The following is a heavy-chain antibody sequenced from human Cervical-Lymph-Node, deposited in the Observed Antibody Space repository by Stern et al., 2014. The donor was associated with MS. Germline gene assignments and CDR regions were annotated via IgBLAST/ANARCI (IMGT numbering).Heavy chain of an antibody. CDR2: ISTTGGTT. J-gene: IGHJ5*02. V-gene: IGHV3-23*04. D-gene: IGHD6-19*01. CDR1: GFTFSTYD. Sequence: EVQLEESGGGLVQPGGSLRLSCAASGFTFSTYDMSWVRRAPGKGPQFVSAISTTGGTTYYADSVKGRFTISRDNSKNTLYLQMNSLRAEDTAVYYCAKKSGSGWYYVSWGQGSLVTFSS. CDR3: AKKSGSGWYYVS.